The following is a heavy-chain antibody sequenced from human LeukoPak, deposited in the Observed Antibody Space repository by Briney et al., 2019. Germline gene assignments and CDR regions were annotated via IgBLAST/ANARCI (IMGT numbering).Heavy chain of an antibody. CDR3: ARGPAIGIDF. V-gene: IGHV1-2*02. D-gene: IGHD5-18*01. Sequence: ASVKVSCKASGYTFTDSFLHWVREAPGQGLEWMGWIIPNSGATNYARKFQGRVTMTRDTSISAAYLDLGSLTSDDTAMYYCARGPAIGIDFWGQGTLVTVSS. J-gene: IGHJ4*02. CDR1: GYTFTDSF. CDR2: IIPNSGAT.